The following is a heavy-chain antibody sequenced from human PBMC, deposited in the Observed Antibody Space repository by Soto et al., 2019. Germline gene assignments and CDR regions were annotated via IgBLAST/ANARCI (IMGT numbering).Heavy chain of an antibody. J-gene: IGHJ3*02. Sequence: GWSLRLSCAASGFTFDDYAMHWVRQAPGKGLEWVSGISWNSGSIGYADSVKGRFTISRDNAKNSLYLQMNSLRAEDTALYYCSKDSDNSGWYGAFDNCGQGAMVSVSS. D-gene: IGHD6-19*01. CDR2: ISWNSGSI. CDR1: GFTFDDYA. CDR3: SKDSDNSGWYGAFDN. V-gene: IGHV3-9*01.